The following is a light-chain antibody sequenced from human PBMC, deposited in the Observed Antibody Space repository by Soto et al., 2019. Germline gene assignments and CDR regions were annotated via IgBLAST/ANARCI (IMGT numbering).Light chain of an antibody. CDR3: QQYDNPNLTVT. Sequence: DIQMTQSPSSLSASVGDRVTITCQASQDISNYLNWYQQKPGKAPKLRIYDPANLETGVPSRFSGSGCGTEFTFTISSLQPEDIATYYCQQYDNPNLTVTFGGGTKVEIK. V-gene: IGKV1-33*01. CDR1: QDISNY. CDR2: DPA. J-gene: IGKJ4*01.